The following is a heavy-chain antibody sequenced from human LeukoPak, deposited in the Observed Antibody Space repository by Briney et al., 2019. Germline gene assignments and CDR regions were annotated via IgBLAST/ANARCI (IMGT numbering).Heavy chain of an antibody. V-gene: IGHV1-18*01. D-gene: IGHD5-24*01. CDR3: ARDLIGDGYNYYYY. CDR2: ISAYNGNT. Sequence: ASVKVSCKASGYTFTSYGISWVRQAPGQGLEWMGWISAYNGNTNYAQKLQGRVTMTTDTSTSTAYIELRSLRSDDTAVYYCARDLIGDGYNYYYYWGQGTLVTVSS. CDR1: GYTFTSYG. J-gene: IGHJ4*02.